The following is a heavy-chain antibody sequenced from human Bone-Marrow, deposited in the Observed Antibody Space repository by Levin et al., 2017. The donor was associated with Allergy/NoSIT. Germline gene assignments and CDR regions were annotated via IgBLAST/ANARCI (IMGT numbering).Heavy chain of an antibody. CDR3: TTDPDIVVVPAASDAFDI. CDR2: IKSKTDGGTT. V-gene: IGHV3-15*01. D-gene: IGHD2-2*01. Sequence: GGSLRLSCAASGFTFSNAWMSWVRQAPGKGLEWVGRIKSKTDGGTTDYAAPVKGRFTISRDDSKNTLYLQMNSLKTEDTAVYYCTTDPDIVVVPAASDAFDIWGQGTMVTVSS. J-gene: IGHJ3*02. CDR1: GFTFSNAW.